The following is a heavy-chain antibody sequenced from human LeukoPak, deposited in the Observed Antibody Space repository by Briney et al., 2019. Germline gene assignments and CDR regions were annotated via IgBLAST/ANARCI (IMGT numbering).Heavy chain of an antibody. V-gene: IGHV3-48*02. CDR1: GFTFSSYS. CDR3: ARDQRISGWYYFDY. CDR2: ISSSSTTI. D-gene: IGHD6-19*01. Sequence: PGGSLRLSCAASGFTFSSYSMSWVRQAPGKGLEWVSYISSSSTTIYYADSVKGRFTISRDNAKNSLYLQMNSLRDEDTAVYYCARDQRISGWYYFDYWGQGTLVTVSS. J-gene: IGHJ4*02.